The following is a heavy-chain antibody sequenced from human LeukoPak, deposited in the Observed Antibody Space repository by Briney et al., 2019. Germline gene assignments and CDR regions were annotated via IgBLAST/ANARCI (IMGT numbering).Heavy chain of an antibody. Sequence: GGSLRLSCAASGFTASSNYMSWVRQAPGKGLEWVSVIYSDDRTYYADSVKGRFTISRHTSKKTLYLQMNSLRAEDTAVYYCARGQPEVAATFVYYYYAMDVWGQGTTVTVSS. V-gene: IGHV3-53*04. J-gene: IGHJ6*02. CDR2: IYSDDRT. D-gene: IGHD2-15*01. CDR3: ARGQPEVAATFVYYYYAMDV. CDR1: GFTASSNY.